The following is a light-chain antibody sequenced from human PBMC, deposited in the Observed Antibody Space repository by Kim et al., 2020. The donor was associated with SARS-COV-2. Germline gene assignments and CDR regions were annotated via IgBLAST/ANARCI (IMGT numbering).Light chain of an antibody. CDR2: EVN. V-gene: IGLV2-23*02. J-gene: IGLJ3*02. Sequence: QSALTQPASVSGSPGQTITISCTGTSSDVGSYNLVSWYQQHPGNAPKLMIYEVNKRPSGVSNRFSGSKSGNTVSLTISGLQAEDEADYYCCSYAGSRTWVFGGGTKLTVL. CDR1: SSDVGSYNL. CDR3: CSYAGSRTWV.